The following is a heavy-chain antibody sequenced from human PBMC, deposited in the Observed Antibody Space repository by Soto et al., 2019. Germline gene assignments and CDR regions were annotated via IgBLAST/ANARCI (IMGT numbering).Heavy chain of an antibody. CDR2: IGTAGDT. J-gene: IGHJ6*02. Sequence: GGSLRLSCAASGFTFSSYDMHWVRQATGKGLEWVSAIGTAGDTYYPGSVKGRFTISRENAKNSLYLQMNSLRAEDTAVYYCARADYSPNHYYYYYGMDVWGQGTTVTVSS. V-gene: IGHV3-13*01. D-gene: IGHD2-15*01. CDR3: ARADYSPNHYYYYYGMDV. CDR1: GFTFSSYD.